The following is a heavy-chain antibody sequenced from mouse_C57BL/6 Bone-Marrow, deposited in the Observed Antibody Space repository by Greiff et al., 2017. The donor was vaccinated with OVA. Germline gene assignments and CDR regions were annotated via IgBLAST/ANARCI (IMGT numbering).Heavy chain of an antibody. D-gene: IGHD3-2*02. Sequence: QVQLQQSGPELVKPGASVKISCKASGYAFSSSWMNWVKQRPGKGLEWIGRIYPGDGDTKYNGTFKGKATLTADKSSSTAYMQLSSLTSEDSAVYFCARSRDSSGFYAMDYWGQGTSVTVSS. V-gene: IGHV1-82*01. CDR1: GYAFSSSW. J-gene: IGHJ4*01. CDR2: IYPGDGDT. CDR3: ARSRDSSGFYAMDY.